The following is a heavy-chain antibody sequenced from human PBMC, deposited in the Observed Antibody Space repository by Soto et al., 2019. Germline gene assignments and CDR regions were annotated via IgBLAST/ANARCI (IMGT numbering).Heavy chain of an antibody. D-gene: IGHD1-7*01. CDR3: ARDMLEVRQDWFDP. J-gene: IGHJ5*02. CDR1: GGTFSSYA. Sequence: SVKVSCKASGGTFSSYAISWVRQAPGQGLEWMGGIIPIFGTANYAQKFQGRVTITADESTSTAYMELSSLRSEDTAVYYCARDMLEVRQDWFDPWGQGALVTVSS. V-gene: IGHV1-69*13. CDR2: IIPIFGTA.